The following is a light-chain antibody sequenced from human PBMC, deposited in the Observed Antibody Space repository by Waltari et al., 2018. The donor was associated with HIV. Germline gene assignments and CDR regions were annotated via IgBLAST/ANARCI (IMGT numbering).Light chain of an antibody. CDR2: EVS. V-gene: IGLV2-14*01. CDR3: SSYTSSSTL. J-gene: IGLJ3*02. Sequence: QSALTQPSSVSGSPGQSITIFCPGTISDFGGYNYVSWYQQHPGKAPKLMIYEVSNRPSGVSNRFSGSKSGNTASLTISGLQAEDEADYYCSSYTSSSTLFGGGTKLTVL. CDR1: ISDFGGYNY.